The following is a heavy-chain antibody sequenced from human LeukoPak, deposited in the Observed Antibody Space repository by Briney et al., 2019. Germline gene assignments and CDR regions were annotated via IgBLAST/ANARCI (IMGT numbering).Heavy chain of an antibody. J-gene: IGHJ5*02. CDR3: ARERAADVNCFDP. CDR2: INPDSGGT. V-gene: IGHV1-2*02. D-gene: IGHD6-13*01. CDR1: GYTFTDYY. Sequence: KVSCKASGYTFTDYYIHWVRQAPGQGLEWMGWINPDSGGTNSAQKFQGRVTMTGDTSITTAYMDLSRLTSDDTAVYYCARERAADVNCFDPWGQGTLVTVSS.